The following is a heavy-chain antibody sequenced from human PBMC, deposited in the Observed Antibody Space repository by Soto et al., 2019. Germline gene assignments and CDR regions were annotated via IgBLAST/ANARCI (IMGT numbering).Heavy chain of an antibody. CDR1: GYSFTSYW. CDR3: ARTRDSYWYFDL. Sequence: GESLKISCKGSGYSFTSYWIGWVRQMPGKGLEWMGIIYPGDSDTRYSPSFQGQVTISRDNSKNTLYLQMNSLRAEDTAVYYCARTRDSYWYFDLWGRGTLVTVSS. J-gene: IGHJ2*01. V-gene: IGHV5-51*01. D-gene: IGHD2-21*02. CDR2: IYPGDSDT.